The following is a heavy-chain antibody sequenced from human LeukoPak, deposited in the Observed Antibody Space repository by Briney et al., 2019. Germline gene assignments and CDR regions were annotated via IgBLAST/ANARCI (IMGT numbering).Heavy chain of an antibody. J-gene: IGHJ4*02. CDR3: ARERITMVRGVIGDY. CDR1: GYTFTGYY. V-gene: IGHV1-2*02. CDR2: INPNSGGT. Sequence: ASVRVSCKASGYTFTGYYMHWVRQAPGQGLEWMGWINPNSGGTNYAQKFQGRVTMTRDTSISTAYMELSRLRSDDTAVYYCARERITMVRGVIGDYWGQGTLVTVSS. D-gene: IGHD3-10*01.